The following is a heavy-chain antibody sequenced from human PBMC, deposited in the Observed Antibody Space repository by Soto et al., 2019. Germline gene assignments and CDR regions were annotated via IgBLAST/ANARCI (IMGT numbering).Heavy chain of an antibody. CDR3: ATDGDGYYYCMDV. D-gene: IGHD3-3*01. J-gene: IGHJ6*02. Sequence: GGSLRLSCAASGFTFSSYAMHWVRQAPGKGLEWVAVISYDGSNKYYADSVKGRFTISRDNSKNTLYLQMNSLRAEDTAVYYCATDGDGYYYCMDVWCQGTSVAVFS. V-gene: IGHV3-30-3*01. CDR2: ISYDGSNK. CDR1: GFTFSSYA.